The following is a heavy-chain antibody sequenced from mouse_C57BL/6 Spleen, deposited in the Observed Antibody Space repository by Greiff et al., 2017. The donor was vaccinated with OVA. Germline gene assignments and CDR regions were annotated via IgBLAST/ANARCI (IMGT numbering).Heavy chain of an antibody. CDR2: IDPSDSYT. V-gene: IGHV1-69*01. CDR3: ARKGGSGQYYYAMDY. J-gene: IGHJ4*01. D-gene: IGHD3-2*02. CDR1: GYTFTSYW. Sequence: QVQLQQPGAELVMPGASVKLSCKASGYTFTSYWMHWVKQRPGQGLEWIGEIDPSDSYTNYTQKFKGKSTLTVDKSSSTAYMQLSSLTSEDSAVYYCARKGGSGQYYYAMDYWGQGTSVTVSS.